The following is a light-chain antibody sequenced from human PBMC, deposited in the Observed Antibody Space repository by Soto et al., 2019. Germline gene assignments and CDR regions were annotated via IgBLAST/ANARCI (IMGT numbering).Light chain of an antibody. V-gene: IGKV3-20*01. CDR3: QHYGRSPTFT. J-gene: IGKJ2*01. Sequence: EIVLTQSPGTLSLSPGERATLSCRASQSVSSSYIAWYQQNPGQAPRLLIYGASSRATGIPDRFSGSGSGTDFNLNISRLEPEDFAVYFCQHYGRSPTFTFGQGTKVEIK. CDR1: QSVSSSY. CDR2: GAS.